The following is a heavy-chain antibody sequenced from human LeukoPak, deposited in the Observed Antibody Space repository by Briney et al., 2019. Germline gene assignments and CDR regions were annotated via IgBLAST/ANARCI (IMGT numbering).Heavy chain of an antibody. CDR1: GYTFTTYY. CDR2: MDAKSGKT. V-gene: IGHV1-8*01. J-gene: IGHJ3*02. D-gene: IGHD3-10*01. CDR3: SSGYDALDI. Sequence: GASVKVPCKTSGYTFTTYYIIWGRQAPGQGLEWMGGMDAKSGKTAYSQKFLGRVTITRNTSISTAYREVSSLRSEDTAVYYYSSGYDALDIWGQGTKVTVS.